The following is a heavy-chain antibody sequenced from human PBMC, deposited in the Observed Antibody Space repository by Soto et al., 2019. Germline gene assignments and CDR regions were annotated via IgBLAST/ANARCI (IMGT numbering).Heavy chain of an antibody. CDR2: INVYNGNT. J-gene: IGHJ5*02. V-gene: IGHV1-18*03. D-gene: IGHD4-17*01. Sequence: ASVKVSCKASGYAFNVYGVAWVRQAPGQGLEWMGWINVYNGNTNYAQRVQGRVTLTTDTSTNTAYMELRNLRSDDMGIYYCARDDYGAHNWFDPWGQGTLVTVSS. CDR3: ARDDYGAHNWFDP. CDR1: GYAFNVYG.